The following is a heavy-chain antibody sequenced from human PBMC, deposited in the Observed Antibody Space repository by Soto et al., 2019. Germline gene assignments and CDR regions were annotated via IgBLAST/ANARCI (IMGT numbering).Heavy chain of an antibody. J-gene: IGHJ4*02. D-gene: IGHD5-18*01. Sequence: ASVKVSCKASGFTFTSSAVQWVRQARGQRLEWIGWIVVGSGNTNYAQSLQERVTITRDMSTSTAYMELSSLRSEDTAVYYCAANYSYGPLFDFWGQGTLVTVSS. V-gene: IGHV1-58*01. CDR2: IVVGSGNT. CDR3: AANYSYGPLFDF. CDR1: GFTFTSSA.